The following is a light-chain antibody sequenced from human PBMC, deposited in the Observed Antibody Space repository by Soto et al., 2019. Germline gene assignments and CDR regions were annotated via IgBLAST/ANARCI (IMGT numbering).Light chain of an antibody. Sequence: EIVLTQSPATLSLSPGERATLSCRASQSVGNYLAWYQQKPGQAPRLLIYDSSSRAAGIPARFTGSGSGTAFTLTISSLEPAYFALYYCQQRADWPITFGPGTKVDI. V-gene: IGKV3-11*01. CDR2: DSS. J-gene: IGKJ3*01. CDR3: QQRADWPIT. CDR1: QSVGNY.